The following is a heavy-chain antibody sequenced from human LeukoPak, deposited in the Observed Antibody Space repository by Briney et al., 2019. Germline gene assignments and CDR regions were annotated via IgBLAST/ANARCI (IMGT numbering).Heavy chain of an antibody. CDR3: ARRVRVDYYDSSGYGLYSDY. J-gene: IGHJ4*02. V-gene: IGHV4-4*02. Sequence: SETLSLTCAVSGGSISSSNWWSWVRQPPGKGLEWIGEIYHSGSTNYNPSLKSRVTISVDKSKNQFSLKLSSVTAADTAVYYCARRVRVDYYDSSGYGLYSDYWGQGTLVTVSS. CDR1: GGSISSSNW. D-gene: IGHD3-22*01. CDR2: IYHSGST.